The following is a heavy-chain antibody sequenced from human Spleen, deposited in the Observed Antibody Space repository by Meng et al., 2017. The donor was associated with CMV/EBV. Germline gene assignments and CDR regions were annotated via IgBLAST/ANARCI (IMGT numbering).Heavy chain of an antibody. V-gene: IGHV1-2*02. CDR3: ARGCSSTNCYRESGWFDP. D-gene: IGHD2-2*01. CDR1: GYTFTSYG. CDR2: INPDSGGT. J-gene: IGHJ5*02. Sequence: ASVKVSCKASGYTFTSYGVSWVRQAPGQGLEWMGWINPDSGGTNYAQRFQGRVTMTSDTSIGTAYMDLSRLRSDDTAVYYCARGCSSTNCYRESGWFDPWGQGTLVTVSS.